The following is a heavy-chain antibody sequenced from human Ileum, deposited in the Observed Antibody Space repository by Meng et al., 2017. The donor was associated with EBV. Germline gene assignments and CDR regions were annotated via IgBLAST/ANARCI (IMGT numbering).Heavy chain of an antibody. CDR2: IYYSGNT. V-gene: IGHV4-61*01. D-gene: IGHD3-10*01. Sequence: QVQLQESGPGLVKPADTLSLTFTVSGGSVSSGSYYWTWIRQPPGKTLEWLGFIYYSGNTNYNPSLKGRVTLSIDMSKNQFSLNLTSVTAADTAVYYCARWPRSITATGGIEHWGQGTLVTVSS. CDR3: ARWPRSITATGGIEH. J-gene: IGHJ4*02. CDR1: GGSVSSGSYY.